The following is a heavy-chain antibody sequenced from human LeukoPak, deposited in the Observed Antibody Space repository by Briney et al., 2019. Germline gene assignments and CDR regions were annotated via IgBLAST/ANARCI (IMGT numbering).Heavy chain of an antibody. D-gene: IGHD3/OR15-3a*01. CDR3: AKGLGGLVIPPHYYYYMDV. CDR2: ISGSGGST. Sequence: PGGSLRLSCAASGFTFSSYAMNWVRQAPGKGLEWVSAISGSGGSTYYADSVKGRFTISRDNSKSTLYLQMNSLRAEDTAVYYCAKGLGGLVIPPHYYYYMDVWGKGTTVTVSS. V-gene: IGHV3-23*01. J-gene: IGHJ6*03. CDR1: GFTFSSYA.